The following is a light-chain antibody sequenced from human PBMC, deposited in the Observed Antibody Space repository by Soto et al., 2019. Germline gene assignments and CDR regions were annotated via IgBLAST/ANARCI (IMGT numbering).Light chain of an antibody. CDR1: QSVSSNY. CDR2: GAS. V-gene: IGKV3-20*01. Sequence: EIVLTQSPGTLSLSPGERATLSCRASQSVSSNYLAWYQQKSGQAPRLLIYGASSRATGIPDRFSGSGSGTDFTLTISKLEPEDFAVYYWQQYGNSPYAFGQGTEVEI. CDR3: QQYGNSPYA. J-gene: IGKJ2*01.